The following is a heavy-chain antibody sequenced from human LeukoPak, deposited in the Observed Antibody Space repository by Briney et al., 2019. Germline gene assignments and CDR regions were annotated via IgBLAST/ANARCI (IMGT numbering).Heavy chain of an antibody. CDR1: GFTFSSYS. CDR2: ISSSSSYI. CDR3: ARASSRAEAFDI. V-gene: IGHV3-21*01. J-gene: IGHJ3*02. Sequence: PGGSLRLSCAASGFTFSSYSMNWVRQAPGKGLEWVSSISSSSSYIYYADSVKGRFTISRDNAKNSLYLQMNSLRAEDTAVYYCARASSRAEAFDIWGQGTMVTVSS. D-gene: IGHD6-6*01.